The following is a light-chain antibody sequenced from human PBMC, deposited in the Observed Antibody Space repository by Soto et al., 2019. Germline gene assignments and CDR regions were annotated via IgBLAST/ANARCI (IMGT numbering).Light chain of an antibody. Sequence: IQLTQSPSSLSASVGDRVTITCRASQGISSYLAWYQQKPGKAPKLLIYAASTLQSGVPSRFSGSGSGTDFTLTISRLQPEDFATYYCQQLNSYRLTFGGGTKVEIK. J-gene: IGKJ4*01. CDR1: QGISSY. CDR3: QQLNSYRLT. CDR2: AAS. V-gene: IGKV1-9*01.